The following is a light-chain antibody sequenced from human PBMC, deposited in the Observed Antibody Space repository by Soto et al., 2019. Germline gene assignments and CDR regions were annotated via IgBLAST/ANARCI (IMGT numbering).Light chain of an antibody. V-gene: IGKV3-20*01. CDR2: GAS. CDR3: QQYGSSPPDT. Sequence: EIVLTQSPGTLSLSPGERATLSCRASQSVSSSYLAWYQQKPGQAPRRLIYGASSRATGIPYRFSGSGSGTGFTLTISRLEPKDFAVYYCQQYGSSPPDTFGQGTQLQIK. J-gene: IGKJ2*01. CDR1: QSVSSSY.